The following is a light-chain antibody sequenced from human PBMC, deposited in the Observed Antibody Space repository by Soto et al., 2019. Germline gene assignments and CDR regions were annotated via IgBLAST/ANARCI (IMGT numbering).Light chain of an antibody. J-gene: IGKJ1*01. CDR2: RAS. CDR3: QQYQNLWT. Sequence: IWITPYPATLSVSPGERAPLSFRASQTIYSNVAWYQQRPGQPPRLLIYRASSRATGIPARFSGSGSGTEFTLTINSLQSEDFAVYYCQQYQNLWTFGQRTKVDI. CDR1: QTIYSN. V-gene: IGKV3-15*01.